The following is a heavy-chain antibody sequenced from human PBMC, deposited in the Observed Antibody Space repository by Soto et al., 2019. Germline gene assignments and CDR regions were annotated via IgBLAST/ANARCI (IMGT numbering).Heavy chain of an antibody. CDR2: INPNSGGT. CDR1: GYTFTGYY. Sequence: EASVKVSCKASGYTFTGYYMHWVRQAPGQGLEWMGWINPNSGGTNYAQKFQGWVTMTRDTSISTAYMELSRLRSDDTAVYYCARGVALPEYSSSGYYYYYGMDVWGQGTTVTVSS. D-gene: IGHD6-6*01. CDR3: ARGVALPEYSSSGYYYYYGMDV. V-gene: IGHV1-2*04. J-gene: IGHJ6*02.